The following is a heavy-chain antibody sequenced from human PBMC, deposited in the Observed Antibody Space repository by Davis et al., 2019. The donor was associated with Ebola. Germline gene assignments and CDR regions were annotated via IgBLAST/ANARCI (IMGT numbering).Heavy chain of an antibody. V-gene: IGHV3-53*01. J-gene: IGHJ6*02. D-gene: IGHD3-10*01. CDR3: ASRPYYYGSGSYYYYGMDV. CDR2: IYSGGST. Sequence: GESLKISCAASGFTVSSNYMSWVRQAPGKGLEWVSVIYSGGSTYYADSVKGRFTISRDNSKNTLYLQMNSLRAEDTAVYYCASRPYYYGSGSYYYYGMDVWGQGTTVTVSS. CDR1: GFTVSSNY.